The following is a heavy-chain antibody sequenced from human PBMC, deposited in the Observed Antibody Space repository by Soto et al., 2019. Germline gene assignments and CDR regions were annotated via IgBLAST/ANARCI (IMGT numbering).Heavy chain of an antibody. CDR1: GFTFSSYS. Sequence: GGSLRLSCAASGFTFSSYSMNWVRQAPGKGLEWVSYISSSSSTIYYADSVKGRFTISRDNAKNSLYLQMNSLRDEDTAVYYCATSLLGYCTNGVCLHGMDVWGQGTTVTVSS. D-gene: IGHD2-8*01. V-gene: IGHV3-48*02. J-gene: IGHJ6*02. CDR3: ATSLLGYCTNGVCLHGMDV. CDR2: ISSSSSTI.